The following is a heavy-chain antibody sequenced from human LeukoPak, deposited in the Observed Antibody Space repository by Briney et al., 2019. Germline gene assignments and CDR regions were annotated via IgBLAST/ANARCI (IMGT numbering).Heavy chain of an antibody. J-gene: IGHJ3*02. CDR3: ARGPSVSGYKDAFDI. CDR1: GGSFSGYY. V-gene: IGHV4-34*01. Sequence: SETLSLTCAVYGGSFSGYYWSWIRQPPGKGLEWIGEINHSGSTNYNPSLKSRVTISVGTSKNQFSLKLSSVTAADTAVYYCARGPSVSGYKDAFDIWGQGTMVTVSS. D-gene: IGHD5-18*01. CDR2: INHSGST.